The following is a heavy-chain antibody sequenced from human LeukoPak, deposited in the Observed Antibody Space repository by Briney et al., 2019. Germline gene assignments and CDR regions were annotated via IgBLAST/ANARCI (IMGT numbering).Heavy chain of an antibody. CDR2: IDPTDSYT. D-gene: IGHD6-13*01. Sequence: KDGESLKISCQGSGYSFTSYWINWMRQMPGKGLEWMGRIDPTDSYTNYSPSFQGQVTISADKSISTAYLQWSSLKASDTAMYYCARLRSSSPIDYWGQGTLVTVSS. CDR3: ARLRSSSPIDY. V-gene: IGHV5-10-1*04. CDR1: GYSFTSYW. J-gene: IGHJ4*02.